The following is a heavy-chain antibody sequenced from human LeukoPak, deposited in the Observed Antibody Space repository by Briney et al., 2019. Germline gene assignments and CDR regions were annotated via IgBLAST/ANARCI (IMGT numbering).Heavy chain of an antibody. CDR1: GYTFTSYD. CDR2: MNPNSGNT. CDR3: ARTPPGGNIDS. D-gene: IGHD4-23*01. V-gene: IGHV1-8*01. Sequence: ASVKVSCKASGYTFTSYDVNWVRQATGQGLEWMGWMNPNSGNTGYAQKCQGRVTMTRTTSISTAYMELSSLRSEATAVYYCARTPPGGNIDSWGQGTLVTVSS. J-gene: IGHJ4*02.